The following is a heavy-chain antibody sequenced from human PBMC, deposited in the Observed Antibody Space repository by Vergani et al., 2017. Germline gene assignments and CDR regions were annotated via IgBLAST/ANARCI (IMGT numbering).Heavy chain of an antibody. D-gene: IGHD2-21*02. J-gene: IGHJ4*02. Sequence: EVQLLESGGGLAQPGGSLRLSCAASGFTFSSYSMNWVRQAPGKGLEWVSFISSSSSTIYYADSVKGRFTISRDNAKNSLYLQMNSLRAEDTAVYYCARFLVVTPLDYWGQGTLVTVSS. CDR3: ARFLVVTPLDY. CDR2: ISSSSSTI. CDR1: GFTFSSYS. V-gene: IGHV3-48*01.